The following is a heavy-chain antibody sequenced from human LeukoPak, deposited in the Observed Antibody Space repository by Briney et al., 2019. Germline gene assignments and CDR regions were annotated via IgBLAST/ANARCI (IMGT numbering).Heavy chain of an antibody. CDR2: ISYDGSNK. CDR1: VFTFSNYG. Sequence: AGGSLRLSCAASVFTFSNYGMHWVRQAPGKVLEGVAVISYDGSNKYYADSVKGRFTISRDNSENTRYVQMNSLRAEDTAVYYCAKASMRWLLLGYFDYWGQGTLVTVSS. J-gene: IGHJ4*02. V-gene: IGHV3-30*18. CDR3: AKASMRWLLLGYFDY. D-gene: IGHD3-22*01.